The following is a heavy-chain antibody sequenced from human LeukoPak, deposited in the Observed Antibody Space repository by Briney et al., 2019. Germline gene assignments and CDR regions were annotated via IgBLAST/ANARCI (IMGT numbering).Heavy chain of an antibody. V-gene: IGHV1-18*01. D-gene: IGHD3-22*01. J-gene: IGHJ4*02. CDR3: ARAGDDSSGYPTDY. Sequence: GASVKVSCKASGYTFTSYGISWVRQAPGQGLEWMGWISAYNGNTNYAQKLQGSATMPTDTSTSTAYMELRSLRSDDTAVYYCARAGDDSSGYPTDYWGQGTLVTVSS. CDR2: ISAYNGNT. CDR1: GYTFTSYG.